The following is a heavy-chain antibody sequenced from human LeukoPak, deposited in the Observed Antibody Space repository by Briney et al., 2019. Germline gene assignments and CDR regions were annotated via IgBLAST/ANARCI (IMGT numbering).Heavy chain of an antibody. CDR2: IRQDGGEK. Sequence: GGSLRLSCAASGFTFSSYWMSWVRQAPGKGLEWVANIRQDGGEKYYVDSVKGRFSISRDNAKSSLYLQMNRLGAEDTAVYYCARVEWELRYWGQGTMVTVSS. V-gene: IGHV3-7*01. J-gene: IGHJ4*02. D-gene: IGHD1-26*01. CDR1: GFTFSSYW. CDR3: ARVEWELRY.